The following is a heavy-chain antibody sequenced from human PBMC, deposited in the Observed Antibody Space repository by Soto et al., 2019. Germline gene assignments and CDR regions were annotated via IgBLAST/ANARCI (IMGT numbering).Heavy chain of an antibody. CDR1: GGTFSSYA. J-gene: IGHJ6*02. V-gene: IGHV1-69*01. D-gene: IGHD5-18*01. Sequence: QVQLVQSGAEVKKPGSSVKVSCKASGGTFSSYAISWVRQAPGQGLEWMGGIIPIFGTANYAQKFQGRVTITADESTSTAYMELSSLRSEVTAVYYCARDRRRYSYGYYYCYCMDVWGQGTTVTVSS. CDR2: IIPIFGTA. CDR3: ARDRRRYSYGYYYCYCMDV.